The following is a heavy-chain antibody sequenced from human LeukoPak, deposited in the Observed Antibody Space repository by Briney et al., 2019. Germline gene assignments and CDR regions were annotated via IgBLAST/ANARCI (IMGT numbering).Heavy chain of an antibody. V-gene: IGHV3-23*01. Sequence: GGSLRLSCAASGFTFRTYAMGWVRQAPGKGLEWVSSIKGSGDNTHYADSVKGRFTISRNNSRNTLHLQMTSLRAEDTALYYCVKSHIDSEWLYFDSWGRGTLVTVSS. CDR1: GFTFRTYA. CDR3: VKSHIDSEWLYFDS. J-gene: IGHJ4*02. CDR2: IKGSGDNT. D-gene: IGHD2-21*01.